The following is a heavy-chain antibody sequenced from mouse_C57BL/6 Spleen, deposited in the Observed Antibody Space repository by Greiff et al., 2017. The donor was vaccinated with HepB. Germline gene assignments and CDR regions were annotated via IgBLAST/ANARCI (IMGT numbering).Heavy chain of an antibody. V-gene: IGHV1-76*01. CDR3: ARGYGNPAWFAY. D-gene: IGHD2-1*01. CDR2: IYPGSGNT. CDR1: GSTFTDYY. J-gene: IGHJ3*01. Sequence: QVQLQQSGAELVRPGASVKLSCKASGSTFTDYYINWVKQRPGRGLEWIARIYPGSGNTYYNEKFKGKATLTAEKSSSTAYMQLSSLTSEDSAVYFCARGYGNPAWFAYWGQGTLVTVSA.